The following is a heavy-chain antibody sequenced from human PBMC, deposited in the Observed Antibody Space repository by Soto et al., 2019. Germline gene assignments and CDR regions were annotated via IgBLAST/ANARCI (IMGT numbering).Heavy chain of an antibody. CDR3: AKDLFVSTCCRYYYLLAV. CDR1: GFTFDDYA. CDR2: INWNSDTI. Sequence: GGSLRLSCAGSGFTFDDYAMHWVRQAPGKGLEWVSGINWNSDTIVYADSVKGRFTISRDNAKNSLYLQMNSLRPEDTALYYCAKDLFVSTCCRYYYLLAVRARGSTVPGSS. J-gene: IGHJ6*02. D-gene: IGHD2-2*01. V-gene: IGHV3-9*01.